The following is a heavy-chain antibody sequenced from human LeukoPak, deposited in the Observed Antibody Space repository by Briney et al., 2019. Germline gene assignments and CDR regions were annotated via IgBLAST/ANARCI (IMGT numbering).Heavy chain of an antibody. V-gene: IGHV3-48*01. CDR1: GFTFSSYS. CDR2: ISSSSSTI. CDR3: ARDGFMVRGVFDY. J-gene: IGHJ4*02. Sequence: GGSLRLSCAASGFTFSSYSMNWVRQAPGKGLEWVSYISSSSSTIYYADSVKGRFTISRDNAKNSLYLQMNSLRAEDTAVYYCARDGFMVRGVFDYWGQGTLVIVSS. D-gene: IGHD3-10*01.